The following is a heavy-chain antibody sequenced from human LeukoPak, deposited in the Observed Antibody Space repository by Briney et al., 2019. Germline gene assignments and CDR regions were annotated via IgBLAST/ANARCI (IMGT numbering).Heavy chain of an antibody. V-gene: IGHV5-10-1*01. CDR2: IDPSDSYT. CDR3: ARHEDSSSLY. D-gene: IGHD6-13*01. Sequence: GESLKISCKGSGYSFTSYWISWVRQMPGKGLEWMGRIDPSDSYTNYSPSFQGHVTISADKSISTAYLQWSSLKASDTAMYYRARHEDSSSLYWGQGTLVTVSS. J-gene: IGHJ4*02. CDR1: GYSFTSYW.